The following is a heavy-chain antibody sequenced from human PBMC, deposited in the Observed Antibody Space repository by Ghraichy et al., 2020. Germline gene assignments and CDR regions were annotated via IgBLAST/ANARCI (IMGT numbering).Heavy chain of an antibody. CDR2: ISAAGGIT. CDR3: ARRANDILSVPLPNPFDS. V-gene: IGHV3-23*01. Sequence: GGSPRLSCAGSGFTFDSHAMSWVRQPPGKGLEWVSVISAAGGITHYADSVKGRFTISRDKSKNTVYLQMNNLRAEDKAVYYCARRANDILSVPLPNPFDSWGQGTLVTVSS. J-gene: IGHJ4*02. CDR1: GFTFDSHA. D-gene: IGHD3-9*01.